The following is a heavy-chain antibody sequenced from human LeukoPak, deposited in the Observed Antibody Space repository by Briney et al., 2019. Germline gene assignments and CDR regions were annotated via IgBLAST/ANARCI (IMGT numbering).Heavy chain of an antibody. CDR1: GLSFNRYA. V-gene: IGHV3-23*01. D-gene: IGHD2-8*01. Sequence: GGSLRLSCAASGLSFNRYAVAWVRKAPGKGLEWVSTISGSGGRTFFADSVKGRFTVSRDNSVFLQMNSLRAEDTALYYCAQSTSMRYFFDLWGRGTLVTVSS. CDR3: AQSTSMRYFFDL. J-gene: IGHJ2*01. CDR2: ISGSGGRT.